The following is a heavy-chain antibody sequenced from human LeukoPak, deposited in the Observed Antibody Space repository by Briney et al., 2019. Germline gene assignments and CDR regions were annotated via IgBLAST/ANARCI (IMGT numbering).Heavy chain of an antibody. CDR3: ARDGGPIVPAAPSFDY. Sequence: GGSLRLSCAASGFTFSSYSMNWVRQAPGKGLEWVASISSSSSYIYYADSVKGRFTISRDNAKNSLYLQMNSLRAEDTAVYYCARDGGPIVPAAPSFDYWGQGNLVTVSS. D-gene: IGHD2-2*01. CDR2: ISSSSSYI. J-gene: IGHJ4*02. CDR1: GFTFSSYS. V-gene: IGHV3-21*01.